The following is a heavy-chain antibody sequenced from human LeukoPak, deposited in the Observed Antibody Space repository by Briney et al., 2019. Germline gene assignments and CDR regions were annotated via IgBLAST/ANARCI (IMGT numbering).Heavy chain of an antibody. V-gene: IGHV3-23*01. Sequence: GGSLRLSCAASGFTFSSSAMSWVRQVPGKGLEWVSGISASGGSTSYADSVRGRFTISRDNSKNTLYVQMNSLRDEDTAVYYYAKDQRWESPHYLDSWGQGTLVTVSS. CDR3: AKDQRWESPHYLDS. J-gene: IGHJ4*02. CDR2: ISASGGST. CDR1: GFTFSSSA. D-gene: IGHD1-26*01.